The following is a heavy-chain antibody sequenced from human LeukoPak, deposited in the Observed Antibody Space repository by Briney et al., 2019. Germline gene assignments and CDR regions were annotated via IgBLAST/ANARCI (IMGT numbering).Heavy chain of an antibody. V-gene: IGHV3-33*01. Sequence: PGGSLRLSCAASGFTFSAYGMHWVRQAPGKGLEWVAFIWHDGTNTFYADSVKGRFTISRDNSKNTVYLEMISLRAEDTAVYYCARDGTGTTLVRGVMGNFDYWGQGTLVTVSS. D-gene: IGHD3-10*01. J-gene: IGHJ4*02. CDR3: ARDGTGTTLVRGVMGNFDY. CDR2: IWHDGTNT. CDR1: GFTFSAYG.